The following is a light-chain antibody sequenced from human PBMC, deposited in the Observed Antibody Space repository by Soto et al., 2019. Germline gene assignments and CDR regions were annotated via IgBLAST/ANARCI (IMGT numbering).Light chain of an antibody. V-gene: IGKV4-1*01. J-gene: IGKJ4*01. CDR2: WAS. CDR1: QSVLYRSSNKNY. CDR3: QQYYSIPFS. Sequence: DIVMTQSPDSLAVSLGERATINCKSSQSVLYRSSNKNYLTWYQQKPGQPPKLLIYWASTRESGVPDRFSGSGSGTDLTLTISSLQAEDVAVYYCQQYYSIPFSFGGGTKVEIK.